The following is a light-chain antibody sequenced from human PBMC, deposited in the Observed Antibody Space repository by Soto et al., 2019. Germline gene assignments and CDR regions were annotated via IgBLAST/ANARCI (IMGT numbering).Light chain of an antibody. Sequence: EILMTQSPATLSVSPGERATLSCRASQSVSSNLAWYQQKPGQAPRLLMYGTSTRATGIPARFSGSGSGTEFTLTISSLQSEDFAVYYCQQYNNSLWTFGPGTRVDIK. CDR2: GTS. J-gene: IGKJ3*01. CDR1: QSVSSN. CDR3: QQYNNSLWT. V-gene: IGKV3-15*01.